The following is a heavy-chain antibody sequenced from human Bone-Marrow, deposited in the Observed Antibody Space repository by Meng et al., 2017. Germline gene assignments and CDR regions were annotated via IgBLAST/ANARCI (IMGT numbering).Heavy chain of an antibody. Sequence: GESLKISCAASGFTFSSYTMHWVRQAPGKGLEWVALISYDGSEYYYSDSVKGRFTIPRDYSKNTLYLQMNSLGAEDTAVYYCARDQTYSSRYYRTYYFGYWGQGTLVTVSS. CDR3: ARDQTYSSRYYRTYYFGY. V-gene: IGHV3-30*04. CDR1: GFTFSSYT. CDR2: ISYDGSEY. D-gene: IGHD6-13*01. J-gene: IGHJ4*02.